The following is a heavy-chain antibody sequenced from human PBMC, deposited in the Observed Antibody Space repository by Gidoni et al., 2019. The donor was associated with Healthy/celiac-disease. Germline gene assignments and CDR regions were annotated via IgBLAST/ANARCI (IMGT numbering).Heavy chain of an antibody. CDR3: ARHYYDSSGYNYYFDY. CDR1: GCSISSSSYY. Sequence: QLQLQESGPGLVKPSETLSLTCTVSGCSISSSSYYWGWIRQPPGKGLEWIGSIYYSGSTYYNPSLKSRVTISVDTSKNQFSLKLSSVTAADTAVYYCARHYYDSSGYNYYFDYWGQGTLVTVSS. J-gene: IGHJ4*02. CDR2: IYYSGST. V-gene: IGHV4-39*01. D-gene: IGHD3-22*01.